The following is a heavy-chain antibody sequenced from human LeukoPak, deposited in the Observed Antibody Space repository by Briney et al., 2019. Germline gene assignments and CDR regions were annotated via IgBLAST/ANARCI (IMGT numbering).Heavy chain of an antibody. Sequence: SSETLSLTCTVSGGSISSGGYYWSWIRQPPGEGLEWIGYIYHSGSTYYNPSLKSRVTISVDRSKNQFSLKLSSVTAADTAVYYCARDRAARRLGAFDIWGQGTMVTVSS. J-gene: IGHJ3*02. CDR2: IYHSGST. D-gene: IGHD6-6*01. CDR1: GGSISSGGYY. V-gene: IGHV4-30-2*01. CDR3: ARDRAARRLGAFDI.